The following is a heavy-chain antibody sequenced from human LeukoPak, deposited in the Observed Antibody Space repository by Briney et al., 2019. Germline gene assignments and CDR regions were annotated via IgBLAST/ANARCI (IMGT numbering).Heavy chain of an antibody. D-gene: IGHD2-15*01. V-gene: IGHV3-23*01. CDR2: ISGSGGST. Sequence: PGGSLRLSCTASGFTFSSYAMSWVRRAPGKGLEWVSAISGSGGSTYYADSVKGRFTISRDNSKNTLYLQMNSLRAEDTAVYYCAKEGYCSGGSCYPPGYYGMDVWGQGTTVTVSS. CDR3: AKEGYCSGGSCYPPGYYGMDV. CDR1: GFTFSSYA. J-gene: IGHJ6*02.